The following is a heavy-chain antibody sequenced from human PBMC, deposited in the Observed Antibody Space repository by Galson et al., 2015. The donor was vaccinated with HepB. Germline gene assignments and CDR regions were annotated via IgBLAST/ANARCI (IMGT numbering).Heavy chain of an antibody. V-gene: IGHV1-8*01. CDR2: MNPNSGNT. J-gene: IGHJ4*02. CDR1: GYTFTSYD. CDR3: ARVYGSYYLAFFDY. D-gene: IGHD1-26*01. Sequence: SVKVSCKASGYTFTSYDINWVRQATGQGLEWMGWMNPNSGNTGYAQKFQGRVTMTRNTSISTAYMELSSLRSEDTAVYYCARVYGSYYLAFFDYWGQGTLVTVSS.